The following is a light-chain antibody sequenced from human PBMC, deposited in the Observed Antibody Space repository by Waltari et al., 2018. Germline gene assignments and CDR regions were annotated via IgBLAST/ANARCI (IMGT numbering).Light chain of an antibody. Sequence: DIQMTQSPSTLSASVGDRVPITCRARQSIDTWLAWYQQKPGKAPKLLIYRASSLESGVPSRFSGSGSGTEFTLTISSLQPDDSATYYCQQYNSDSRTFGQGTKVEIK. J-gene: IGKJ1*01. CDR2: RAS. CDR3: QQYNSDSRT. CDR1: QSIDTW. V-gene: IGKV1-5*03.